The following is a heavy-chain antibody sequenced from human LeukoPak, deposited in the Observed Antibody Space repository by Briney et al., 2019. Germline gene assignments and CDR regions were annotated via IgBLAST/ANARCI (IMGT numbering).Heavy chain of an antibody. V-gene: IGHV3-23*01. CDR3: TSVVVPAEVYYYYGMDV. CDR1: GFTLSSYA. CDR2: ISGSGGST. D-gene: IGHD2-2*01. Sequence: GGSLRLSCAASGFTLSSYAMSWVRQAPGKGLEWVSAISGSGGSTYYADSVKGRFTISRDNSKNTLYLQMNSLRAEDTAVYYCTSVVVPAEVYYYYGMDVWGKGTTVTVSS. J-gene: IGHJ6*04.